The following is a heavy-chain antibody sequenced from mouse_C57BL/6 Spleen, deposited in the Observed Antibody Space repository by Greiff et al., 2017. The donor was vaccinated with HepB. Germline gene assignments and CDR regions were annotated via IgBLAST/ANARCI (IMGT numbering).Heavy chain of an antibody. CDR3: TRGNYYGSSSGYFDY. Sequence: VQLQQSGAELVRPGASVTLSCKASGYTFTDYEMHWVKQTPVHGLEWIGAIDPETGGTAYNQKFKGKAILTADKSSSTAYMELRSLTYEDSAVYYCTRGNYYGSSSGYFDYWGQGTTLTVSS. J-gene: IGHJ2*01. V-gene: IGHV1-15*01. CDR2: IDPETGGT. D-gene: IGHD1-1*01. CDR1: GYTFTDYE.